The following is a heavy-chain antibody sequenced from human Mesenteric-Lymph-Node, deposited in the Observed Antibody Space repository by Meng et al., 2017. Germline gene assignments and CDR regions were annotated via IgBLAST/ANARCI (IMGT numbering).Heavy chain of an antibody. CDR2: IWYDGSNK. V-gene: IGHV3-33*01. J-gene: IGHJ4*02. D-gene: IGHD3-9*01. CDR3: ERGALTGPFDY. Sequence: GESLKISCAASGFTFSSYGMHWVRQAPGKGLEWVAVIWYDGSNKYYADSVKGRFTISRDNSKNTLYLQMNSLRAEDTAVYYCERGALTGPFDYWGQGTLVTVSS. CDR1: GFTFSSYG.